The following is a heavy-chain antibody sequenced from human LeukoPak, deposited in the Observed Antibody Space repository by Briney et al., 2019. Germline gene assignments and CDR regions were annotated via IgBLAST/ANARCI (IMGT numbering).Heavy chain of an antibody. D-gene: IGHD1-7*01. CDR3: ARGRQGELGP. Sequence: SETLSLTCTVSGGSISSYYWSWIRQPPGKGLEWIGYIYYSGSTNYNPSLKSRVTISVDTSKNQFSLKLSSVTAADTAVYYCARGRQGELGPWGQGTLVTVSS. J-gene: IGHJ5*02. V-gene: IGHV4-59*01. CDR2: IYYSGST. CDR1: GGSISSYY.